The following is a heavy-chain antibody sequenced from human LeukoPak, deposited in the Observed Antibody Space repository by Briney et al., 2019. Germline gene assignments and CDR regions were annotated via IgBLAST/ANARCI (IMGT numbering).Heavy chain of an antibody. V-gene: IGHV4-59*01. CDR1: GGSISSYY. J-gene: IGHJ4*02. CDR3: AKGVTTFDS. Sequence: PSETLSLTCTVSGGSISSYYWSWIRQPPGKGLEWIGYIHSNGNNNYSPTLKSRPTVSVDTSKNQFSLKLTSVTAADTAVYFCAKGVTTFDSWGQGTLVTVSS. CDR2: IHSNGNN. D-gene: IGHD4-17*01.